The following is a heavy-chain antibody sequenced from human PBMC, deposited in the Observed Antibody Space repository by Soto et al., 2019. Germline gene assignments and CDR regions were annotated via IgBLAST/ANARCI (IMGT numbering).Heavy chain of an antibody. D-gene: IGHD3-9*01. Sequence: SETLSLTCTVSGGSISNYYWSWIRQPPGKGLEWIGYIYYSGNTNYNPSLKSRVPLSVDTVKNQFSLKLSSVTAADTAVYYCARGVGHYDVLTGYYWVLDYWGQGTLVTVSS. CDR3: ARGVGHYDVLTGYYWVLDY. CDR2: IYYSGNT. CDR1: GGSISNYY. V-gene: IGHV4-59*08. J-gene: IGHJ4*02.